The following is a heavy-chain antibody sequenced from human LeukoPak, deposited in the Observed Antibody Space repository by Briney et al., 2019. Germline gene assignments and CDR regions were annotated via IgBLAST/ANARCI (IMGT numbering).Heavy chain of an antibody. V-gene: IGHV4-30-2*01. J-gene: IGHJ4*02. CDR3: ARRATPGGYFDY. CDR1: GGSISSGGYY. Sequence: SETLSLTCTVSGGSISSGGYYWGWIRQPPGKGLEWIGYIYQTGSTYYNPSLNSRVTTLADRSKNQFSLKLSSVAAADTAVYYCARRATPGGYFDYWGQGIMVTVSS. CDR2: IYQTGST. D-gene: IGHD5-12*01.